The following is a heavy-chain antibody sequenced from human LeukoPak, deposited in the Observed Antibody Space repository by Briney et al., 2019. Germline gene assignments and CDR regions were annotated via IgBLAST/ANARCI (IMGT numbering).Heavy chain of an antibody. V-gene: IGHV3-9*01. J-gene: IGHJ4*02. D-gene: IGHD6-6*01. CDR3: AKDIGFLGSSSGIDY. Sequence: GRSLRLSCAASGFTFDDYAMQWVRQAPGKGLEGVSGISWNSGSIGYADSVKGRFTISRDNAKNSLYLQMNSLRAEDTALYYCAKDIGFLGSSSGIDYWGQGTLVTVSS. CDR1: GFTFDDYA. CDR2: ISWNSGSI.